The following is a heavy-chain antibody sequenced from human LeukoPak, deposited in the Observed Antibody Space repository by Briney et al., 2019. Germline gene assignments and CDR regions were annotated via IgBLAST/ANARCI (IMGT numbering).Heavy chain of an antibody. Sequence: ASVKVSCKASGYTFTGYYMHWVRQAPGQGLEWMGWINPNSGGTNYAQKFQGRVTMTRDTSISTAYMELSRLRPDDTAVYYCARDLGLTGTPYYYYYYMDVWGKGTTVTVSS. J-gene: IGHJ6*03. CDR1: GYTFTGYY. CDR2: INPNSGGT. CDR3: ARDLGLTGTPYYYYYYMDV. D-gene: IGHD3-9*01. V-gene: IGHV1-2*02.